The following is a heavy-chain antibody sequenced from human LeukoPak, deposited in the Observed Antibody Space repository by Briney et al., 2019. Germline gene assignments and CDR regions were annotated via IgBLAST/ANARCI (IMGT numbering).Heavy chain of an antibody. Sequence: GGSLRLSCAASGFTFSSYGMHWVRQAPGKGLEWVAFIRYDGSNKYYADSVKGRFTISRDNAKNSLYLQMNSLRAEDTAVYYCASGSFNWFDPWGQGTLVTVSS. CDR1: GFTFSSYG. D-gene: IGHD1-26*01. V-gene: IGHV3-30*02. CDR3: ASGSFNWFDP. J-gene: IGHJ5*02. CDR2: IRYDGSNK.